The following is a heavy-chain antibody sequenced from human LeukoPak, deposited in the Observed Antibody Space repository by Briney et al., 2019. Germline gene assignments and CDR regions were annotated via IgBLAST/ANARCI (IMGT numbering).Heavy chain of an antibody. CDR3: AKIYSAIFGVYYFDY. CDR2: IRYDGSNK. V-gene: IGHV3-30*02. D-gene: IGHD3-3*01. CDR1: GFTFSSYG. J-gene: IGHJ4*02. Sequence: GGSLRLSCAASGFTFSSYGMHWVRQAPGKGLEWVAFIRYDGSNKYYADSVKGRFTISRDNSKNTLYLQMNSLRAEDTAVYYYAKIYSAIFGVYYFDYWGQGTLVTVSS.